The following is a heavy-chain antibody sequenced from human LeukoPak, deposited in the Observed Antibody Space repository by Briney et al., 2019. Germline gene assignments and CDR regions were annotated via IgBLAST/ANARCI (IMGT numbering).Heavy chain of an antibody. V-gene: IGHV3-21*04. CDR2: ISSRSSYI. J-gene: IGHJ4*02. CDR3: AREGGSWSFDS. D-gene: IGHD6-13*01. CDR1: GFTFSDYT. Sequence: PGGSLRLSCAASGFTFSDYTMYWVRQAPGKGLEWVSSISSRSSYIYYTGSLKGRFNISRDNAKNSLYLQMNSLRAEDTAVYYCAREGGSWSFDSWGQGILVTVSS.